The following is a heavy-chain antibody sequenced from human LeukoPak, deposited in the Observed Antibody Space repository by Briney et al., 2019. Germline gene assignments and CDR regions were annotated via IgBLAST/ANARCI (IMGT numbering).Heavy chain of an antibody. CDR1: GGSFSGYY. CDR3: ARVTTVTLGYFDY. CDR2: INYSGST. Sequence: KPSETLSLTCAVYGGSFSGYYWSWIRQPPGKGLEWIGEINYSGSTNYNPSLKSRVTISVDTSKNQFSLKLSSVTAADTAVYYCARVTTVTLGYFDYWGQGTLVTVSS. V-gene: IGHV4-34*01. D-gene: IGHD4-17*01. J-gene: IGHJ4*02.